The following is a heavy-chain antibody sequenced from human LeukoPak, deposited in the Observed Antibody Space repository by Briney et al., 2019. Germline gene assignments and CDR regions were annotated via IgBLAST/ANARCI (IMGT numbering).Heavy chain of an antibody. V-gene: IGHV3-66*01. D-gene: IGHD6-19*01. CDR1: GFTFSDYY. J-gene: IGHJ4*02. Sequence: GGSLRLSCAASGFTFSDYYMSWIRQAPGKGLEWVSVIYSGGSTYYADSVKGRFTISRDNSKNTLYLQMNSLRAEDTAVYYCARDSSGWIFDYWGQGTLVTVSS. CDR3: ARDSSGWIFDY. CDR2: IYSGGST.